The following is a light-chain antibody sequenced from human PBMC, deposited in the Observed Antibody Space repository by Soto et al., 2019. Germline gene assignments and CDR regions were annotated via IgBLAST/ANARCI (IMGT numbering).Light chain of an antibody. CDR2: GAS. V-gene: IGKV3-20*01. CDR3: QQYGSSPWT. CDR1: QSVTSS. J-gene: IGKJ1*01. Sequence: EIVLTQSPATLSLSPGYRSTLSCRASQSVTSSLAWFQQKPGQAPRLLIYGASSRATGIPDRFSGSGSGTDFTLTISRLEPEDFAVYYCQQYGSSPWTFGQGTTGDIK.